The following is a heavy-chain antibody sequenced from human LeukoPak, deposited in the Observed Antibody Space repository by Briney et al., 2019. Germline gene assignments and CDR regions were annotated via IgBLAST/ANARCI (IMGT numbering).Heavy chain of an antibody. V-gene: IGHV3-23*01. J-gene: IGHJ5*02. CDR1: GFTFSGHY. CDR2: ISESGRT. Sequence: PGGSLRLSCVASGFTFSGHYMNWVRQAPGKGLEWVSVISESGRTYYADFVKGRFTISRDNSKNTLYLQMNSLRVEDTAKYYCAKGSTSWDGYKGWYDPWGQGTQVTV. CDR3: AKGSTSWDGYKGWYDP. D-gene: IGHD2-2*01.